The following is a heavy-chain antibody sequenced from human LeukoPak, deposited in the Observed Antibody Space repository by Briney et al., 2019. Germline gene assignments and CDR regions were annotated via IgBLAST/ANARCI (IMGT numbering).Heavy chain of an antibody. J-gene: IGHJ4*02. V-gene: IGHV4-59*01. CDR3: VRYIVGAGIDY. D-gene: IGHD1-26*01. CDR2: IYYSGST. Sequence: PSETLSLTCTVSGGSISSYYWSWIRQPPGKGLEWIGYIYYSGSTNYNPSLKSRVTISVDTSKNQFSLKLSSVTAADTAVYYCVRYIVGAGIDYWGQGTLVTVSS. CDR1: GGSISSYY.